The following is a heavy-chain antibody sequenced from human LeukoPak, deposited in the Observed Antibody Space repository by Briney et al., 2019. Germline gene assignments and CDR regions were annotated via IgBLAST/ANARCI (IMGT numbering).Heavy chain of an antibody. CDR2: IYTSGST. V-gene: IGHV4-4*07. J-gene: IGHJ4*02. D-gene: IGHD3-10*01. CDR3: ARDAKYYYGSRTYFFFEY. Sequence: SETLSLTCTVSGGSISSYYWSWIRQPAGKGLEWIGRIYTSGSTNYNPSLKSRVTMSIDTSKNQFSLKLSSVTAADTAIYYCARDAKYYYGSRTYFFFEYWGQGTLLTVSS. CDR1: GGSISSYY.